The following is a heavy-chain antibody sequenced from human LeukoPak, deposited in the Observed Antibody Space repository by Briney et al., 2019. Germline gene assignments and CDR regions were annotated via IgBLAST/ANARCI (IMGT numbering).Heavy chain of an antibody. CDR2: ISWNSGSI. V-gene: IGHV3-9*01. Sequence: GRSLRLSCAASGFTFDDYAMHWVRQAPGKGLEWVSGISWNSGSIGYADSVKGRFTISRDNAKNSLYLQMNSLRAEDTALYYCAKVHYYGNAFDIWGQGTMVTVSS. CDR1: GFTFDDYA. D-gene: IGHD3-10*01. CDR3: AKVHYYGNAFDI. J-gene: IGHJ3*02.